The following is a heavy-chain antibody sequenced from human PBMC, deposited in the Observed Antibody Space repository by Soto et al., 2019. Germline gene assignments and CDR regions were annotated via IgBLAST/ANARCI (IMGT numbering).Heavy chain of an antibody. J-gene: IGHJ5*02. CDR2: IYTSGST. CDR3: ATTKEYCTNGVCYTWFDP. D-gene: IGHD2-8*01. CDR1: GGSISSYY. Sequence: PSETLSLTCTVSGGSISSYYWSWIRQPAGKGLEWIGRIYTSGSTNYNPSLKSRVTMSVDTSKNQFSLKLSSVTAADTAVYYCATTKEYCTNGVCYTWFDPWGQGSLVTVSS. V-gene: IGHV4-4*07.